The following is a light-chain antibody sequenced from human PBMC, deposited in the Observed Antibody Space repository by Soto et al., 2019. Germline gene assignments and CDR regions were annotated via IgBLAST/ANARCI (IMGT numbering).Light chain of an antibody. CDR1: QAIRND. CDR3: LQHNVFPRT. Sequence: DLQMTQSPSSLSASVGDRVTITCRASQAIRNDLAWYQQKPGRAPKRLIYGSSSLQSGVPSRFSGRGSGTEFTLTISSLQPEDFATYYCLQHNVFPRTFGQGDQGGYQ. J-gene: IGKJ1*01. CDR2: GSS. V-gene: IGKV1-17*01.